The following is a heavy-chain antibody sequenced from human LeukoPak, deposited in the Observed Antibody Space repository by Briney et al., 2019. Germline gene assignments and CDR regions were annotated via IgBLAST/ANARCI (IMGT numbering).Heavy chain of an antibody. Sequence: SETLSLTCTVSGGSISSYYWSWIRQPPGKGLEWMGYIYYSGSTNYNPSLTSRVTISVDTSKNQFPLKLSSVTAADTAVYYCARGGTIFGVVDLDYWGQGTLVTVSS. CDR1: GGSISSYY. J-gene: IGHJ4*02. D-gene: IGHD3-3*01. CDR2: IYYSGST. CDR3: ARGGTIFGVVDLDY. V-gene: IGHV4-59*01.